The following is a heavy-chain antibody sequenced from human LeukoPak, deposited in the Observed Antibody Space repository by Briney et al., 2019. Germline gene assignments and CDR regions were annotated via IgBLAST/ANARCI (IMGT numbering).Heavy chain of an antibody. V-gene: IGHV1-18*01. J-gene: IGHJ5*02. D-gene: IGHD1-1*01. CDR2: TSAYNGKT. CDR3: ARVQLVHNWFDP. CDR1: GYTFTSYG. Sequence: ASVKVSCKASGYTFTSYGISWVRQAPGQGLEWMGWTSAYNGKTNYAQKLQGRVTMTTDTSTSTAYMELSRLRSDDTAVYYCARVQLVHNWFDPWGQGTLVTVSS.